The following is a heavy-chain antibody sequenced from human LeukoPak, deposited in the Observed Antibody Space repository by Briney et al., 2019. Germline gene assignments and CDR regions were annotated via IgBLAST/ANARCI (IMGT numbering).Heavy chain of an antibody. V-gene: IGHV4-38-2*02. CDR3: ARLTVTTSFDP. Sequence: SETLSLTCTVSGYSISSGYYWGWIRQPPGKGLEWIGSIYHSGSTYYNPSLKSRVTISVDTSKNQFSLKLSSVTAADTAVYYCARLTVTTSFDPWGQGTLVTVSS. CDR1: GYSISSGYY. J-gene: IGHJ5*02. D-gene: IGHD4-17*01. CDR2: IYHSGST.